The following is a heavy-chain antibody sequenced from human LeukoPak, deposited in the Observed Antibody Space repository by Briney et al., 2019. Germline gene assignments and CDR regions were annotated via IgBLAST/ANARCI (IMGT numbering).Heavy chain of an antibody. V-gene: IGHV4-34*01. Sequence: SETLSLTCAVYGGSFSGYYWSWIRQPPGKGLEWIGEINHSGSTNYNPSLKSRVTISVDTSKNQFSLKLSSVTAADTAVYYCARGYNYGPYYYYYYMDVWGKGTTVTVSS. CDR3: ARGYNYGPYYYYYYMDV. CDR1: GGSFSGYY. J-gene: IGHJ6*03. D-gene: IGHD5-18*01. CDR2: INHSGST.